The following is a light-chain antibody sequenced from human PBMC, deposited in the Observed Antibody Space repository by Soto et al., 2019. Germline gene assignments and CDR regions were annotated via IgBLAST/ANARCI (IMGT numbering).Light chain of an antibody. CDR2: DTS. Sequence: EIVMTQSPATLSVSPGERATLSCRASQSVSSNLAWYRQRPGQAPRLLIYDTSKRATGIPDRFSGSGSGTDFTLTISRLEPEDFAVYYCQQYQNSPRTFGQGTKVDIK. CDR3: QQYQNSPRT. V-gene: IGKV3D-15*01. J-gene: IGKJ1*01. CDR1: QSVSSN.